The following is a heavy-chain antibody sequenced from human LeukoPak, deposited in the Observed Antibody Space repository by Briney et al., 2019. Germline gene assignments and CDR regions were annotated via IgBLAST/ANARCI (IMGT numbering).Heavy chain of an antibody. CDR3: ARGLMMAVAGRGEFHY. CDR1: GGSVNYYY. D-gene: IGHD6-13*01. J-gene: IGHJ4*02. V-gene: IGHV4-59*08. Sequence: SSETLSLTCTVSGGSVNYYYWSWIRQPPGKGLEWIGYISHSGSTNYSPSLKSRVSISLVTSKNQFSLKLTSVTAADTAVYYCARGLMMAVAGRGEFHYWGQGTLVTVSS. CDR2: ISHSGST.